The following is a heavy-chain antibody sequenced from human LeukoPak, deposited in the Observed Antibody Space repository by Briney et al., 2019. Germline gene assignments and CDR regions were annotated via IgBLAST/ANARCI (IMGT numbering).Heavy chain of an antibody. CDR3: ARLGTGRILRYFVWLLSVAQINRFDP. Sequence: SSVKVSCKASGYTFTTYGISWVRQAPGQGLEWMGWISAYNGNRNYAPKLQSRVTMTTNTSTSTAYMALRDLIYHDKPVYYCARLGTGRILRYFVWLLSVAQINRFDPWGQGTLVTVSS. V-gene: IGHV1-18*01. CDR2: ISAYNGNR. D-gene: IGHD3-9*01. CDR1: GYTFTTYG. J-gene: IGHJ5*02.